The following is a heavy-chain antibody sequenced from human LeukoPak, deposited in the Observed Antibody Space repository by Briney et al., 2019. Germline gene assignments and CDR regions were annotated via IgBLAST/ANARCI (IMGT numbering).Heavy chain of an antibody. D-gene: IGHD3-22*01. CDR2: ISWNSGSI. CDR1: GFTFDDYA. CDR3: AKDNRYDSSGYYYWYFDL. V-gene: IGHV3-9*03. J-gene: IGHJ2*01. Sequence: PGGSLRLSCAASGFTFDDYAMHWVRHAPGRGLEWVSGISWNSGSIGYADSVKGRFTISRDNAKNSLYLQMSSLRAEDMALYYCAKDNRYDSSGYYYWYFDLWGRGTLVTVSS.